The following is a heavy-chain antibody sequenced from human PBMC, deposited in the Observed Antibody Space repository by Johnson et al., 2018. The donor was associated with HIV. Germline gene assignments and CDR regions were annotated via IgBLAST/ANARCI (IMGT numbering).Heavy chain of an antibody. CDR1: GFTFSDYS. CDR2: IRSSGSTI. V-gene: IGHV3-11*04. Sequence: VQLVESGGGLVKPGGSLRVSCAASGFTFSDYSMSWIRQAPGKGLEWVSYIRSSGSTIYYADSVKGRFTISRATAKNSLYLQMNSLRAEDTAVYYCARVQIISGFNWHYYESSIDAVDIWGQGTMVTVSS. CDR3: ARVQIISGFNWHYYESSIDAVDI. D-gene: IGHD3-22*01. J-gene: IGHJ3*02.